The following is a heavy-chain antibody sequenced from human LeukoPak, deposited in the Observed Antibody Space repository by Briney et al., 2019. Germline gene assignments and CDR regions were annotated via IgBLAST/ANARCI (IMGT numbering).Heavy chain of an antibody. V-gene: IGHV3-23*01. CDR1: GFTFSSHS. CDR3: ARDSGSYSSDY. D-gene: IGHD3-10*01. Sequence: GGSLRLSCAASGFTFSSHSMSWVRQPPGEGLEWVAAISPSGDSTTYRDSVKGQFTISRDNSRNRLYLQMNSLRAEDTAVYYCARDSGSYSSDYWGQGTLVTVSS. J-gene: IGHJ4*02. CDR2: ISPSGDST.